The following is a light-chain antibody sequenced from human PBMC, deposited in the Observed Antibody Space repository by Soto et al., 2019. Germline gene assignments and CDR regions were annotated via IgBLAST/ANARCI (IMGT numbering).Light chain of an antibody. J-gene: IGLJ2*01. CDR3: SSYTRSSTYVV. CDR2: DVS. V-gene: IGLV2-14*01. CDR1: SSDVGGYNY. Sequence: QSALTQPASLSGSPGQSITISCTGTSSDVGGYNYVSWYQQHPGKAPQLMIYDVSNRPSGVSNRFSGSKSGNTASLTISGLPAEDEADYYCSSYTRSSTYVVFGGGTQLTVL.